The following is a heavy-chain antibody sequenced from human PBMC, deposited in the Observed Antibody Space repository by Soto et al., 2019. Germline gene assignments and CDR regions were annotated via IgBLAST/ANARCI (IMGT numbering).Heavy chain of an antibody. V-gene: IGHV3-33*01. Sequence: QVQLVESGGGVVQPGRSLRLSCAASGFTFSSYAMHWVRQAPGKGLEWVAVIWYDGSNKYYADSVKGRFTISRDNSKNTLYLQMTSLRAEDTAVYYCVRDGIALAGAFSLPAAPFDYWGQGTLVTVSS. J-gene: IGHJ4*02. CDR2: IWYDGSNK. CDR1: GFTFSSYA. CDR3: VRDGIALAGAFSLPAAPFDY. D-gene: IGHD6-19*01.